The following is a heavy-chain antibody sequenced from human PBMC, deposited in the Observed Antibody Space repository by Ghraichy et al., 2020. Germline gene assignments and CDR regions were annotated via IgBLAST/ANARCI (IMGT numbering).Heavy chain of an antibody. CDR3: ARATRELLSWFDP. V-gene: IGHV4-4*02. J-gene: IGHJ5*02. CDR2: IYHSGST. Sequence: SETLSLTCAVSGGSISSSNWWSWVRQPPGKGLEWIGEIYHSGSTKYNPSLKSRVTISVDKSKNQFSLKLSSVTAADTAVYYCARATRELLSWFDPWGQGTLVTVSS. CDR1: GGSISSSNW. D-gene: IGHD1-26*01.